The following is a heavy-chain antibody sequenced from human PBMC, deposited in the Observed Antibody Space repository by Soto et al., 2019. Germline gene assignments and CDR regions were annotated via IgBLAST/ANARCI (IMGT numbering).Heavy chain of an antibody. D-gene: IGHD6-6*01. Sequence: EVQLLESGGGLVQPGGSLRLSCAASGFRFSSKAMSWVRQAPGKGLEWVSIISGSGSSTYYTDSLKGRFTISRDNSMNMVYLEMNYLRAEDPAVYYCAKENGFQFVNFGASGFDYWGQGSLVSVSS. CDR1: GFRFSSKA. CDR2: ISGSGSST. J-gene: IGHJ4*02. V-gene: IGHV3-23*01. CDR3: AKENGFQFVNFGASGFDY.